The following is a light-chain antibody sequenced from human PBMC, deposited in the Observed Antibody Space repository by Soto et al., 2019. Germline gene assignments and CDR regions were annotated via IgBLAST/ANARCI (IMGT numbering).Light chain of an antibody. V-gene: IGKV3-20*01. CDR1: QSVAKNY. CDR2: DAS. Sequence: EIVLTQSTGTLSLSPGERATLSCRASQSVAKNYLAWYQQEAGQAPRLLIYDASSRATGIPDRFSGSGSGTDFTLTISRLEPEDFEVYYCHQYASSPQTFGQGTKVEIK. J-gene: IGKJ1*01. CDR3: HQYASSPQT.